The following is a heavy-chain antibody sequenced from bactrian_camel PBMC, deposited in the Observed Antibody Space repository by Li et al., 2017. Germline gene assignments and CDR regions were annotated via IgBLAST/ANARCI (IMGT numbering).Heavy chain of an antibody. V-gene: IGHV3-3*01. CDR3: AADLGWCGSRPLQREFRN. D-gene: IGHD2*01. CDR1: EPTFNEVC. J-gene: IGHJ4*01. Sequence: HVQLVESGGGSVQAGGSLRLSCVASEPTFNEVCMAWFRQAPGQEREGVASRCARGGITSYDDSVKGRFTTSHVNANNALHLQMNSLKPEDTAVYYCAADLGWCGSRPLQREFRNWGQGTQVTVS. CDR2: RCARGGIT.